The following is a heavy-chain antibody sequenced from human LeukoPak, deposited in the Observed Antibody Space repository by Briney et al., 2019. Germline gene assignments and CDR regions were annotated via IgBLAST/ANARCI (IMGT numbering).Heavy chain of an antibody. Sequence: ASVKVSCKASGYTFTGYYMHWVRQAPGQGLEWMGWINPNSGGTNYAQKFQGRVTMTRDTSISTAYMELSRLRSDDTAVYYCARDHPTLVRGVITRPFDYWGQGTLVTVSS. J-gene: IGHJ4*02. CDR1: GYTFTGYY. CDR3: ARDHPTLVRGVITRPFDY. V-gene: IGHV1-2*02. CDR2: INPNSGGT. D-gene: IGHD3-10*01.